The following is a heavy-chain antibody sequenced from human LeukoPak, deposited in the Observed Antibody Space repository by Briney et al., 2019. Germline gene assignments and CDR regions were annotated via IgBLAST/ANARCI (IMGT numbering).Heavy chain of an antibody. Sequence: GGSLRLSCAASGFTFSSYAMSWVRQAPGKGLEWVSAISGSGGSAYYADSVKGRFTISRDNSKNTLYLQMNSLRAEDTAVYYCAKDGYNLPEHFDYWGQGTLVTVSS. D-gene: IGHD3-22*01. CDR2: ISGSGGSA. CDR1: GFTFSSYA. J-gene: IGHJ4*02. V-gene: IGHV3-23*01. CDR3: AKDGYNLPEHFDY.